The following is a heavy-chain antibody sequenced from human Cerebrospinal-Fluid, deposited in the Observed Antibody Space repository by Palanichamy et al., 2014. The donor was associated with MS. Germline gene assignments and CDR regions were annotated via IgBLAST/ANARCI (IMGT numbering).Heavy chain of an antibody. CDR3: ASKGQRGYSGYVREEAFDI. J-gene: IGHJ3*02. Sequence: QVHLQQWGAGLLKPSETLSLTCAVYGGAFRGFYWNWIRQSPGKGLEWIGEINHSGNTKYNPSLKSRVTISVDKSKNQFSLNLSSVSAADTAVYYCASKGQRGYSGYVREEAFDIWGRGTVVTVSS. D-gene: IGHD5-12*01. CDR1: GGAFRGFY. V-gene: IGHV4-34*02. CDR2: INHSGNT.